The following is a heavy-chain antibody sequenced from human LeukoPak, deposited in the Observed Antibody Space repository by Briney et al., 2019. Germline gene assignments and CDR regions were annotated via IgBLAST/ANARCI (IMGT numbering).Heavy chain of an antibody. D-gene: IGHD3-10*01. Sequence: GGSLRLSCAASGFTFSSCSMNWVRQAPGKGLEWVSSISSSSSYIYYADSVKGRFTISRDNAKNSLYLQMNSLRAEDTAVYYCARGRALWFGFDYWGQGTLVTVSS. CDR1: GFTFSSCS. CDR2: ISSSSSYI. V-gene: IGHV3-21*01. CDR3: ARGRALWFGFDY. J-gene: IGHJ4*02.